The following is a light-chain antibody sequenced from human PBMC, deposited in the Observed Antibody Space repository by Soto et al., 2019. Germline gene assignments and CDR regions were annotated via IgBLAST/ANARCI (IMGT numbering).Light chain of an antibody. V-gene: IGLV2-14*01. CDR3: SSYTSSSTLLYV. Sequence: QSALTQPASVSGSPRRSITISCTGTSSDVGGYNYVSWYQQHPGKAPKLMIYDVSNRPSGVSNRFSGSKSGNTASLTISGLQAEDEADYYCSSYTSSSTLLYVFGTGTKLTVL. CDR1: SSDVGGYNY. CDR2: DVS. J-gene: IGLJ1*01.